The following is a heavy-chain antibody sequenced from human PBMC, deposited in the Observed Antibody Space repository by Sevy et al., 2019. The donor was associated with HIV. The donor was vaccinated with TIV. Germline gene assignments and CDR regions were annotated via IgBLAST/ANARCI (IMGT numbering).Heavy chain of an antibody. D-gene: IGHD6-13*01. V-gene: IGHV3-30-3*01. CDR1: GFTFSSYA. J-gene: IGHJ4*02. Sequence: GGSLRLSCAASGFTFSSYAMHWVRQAPGKGLEWVAVISYDGSNKYYADSVRGRFTISRDNSKNTLYLQMNSLRAEDTALYYCARAYSSSRTVYFDYWGQGTLVTVSS. CDR2: ISYDGSNK. CDR3: ARAYSSSRTVYFDY.